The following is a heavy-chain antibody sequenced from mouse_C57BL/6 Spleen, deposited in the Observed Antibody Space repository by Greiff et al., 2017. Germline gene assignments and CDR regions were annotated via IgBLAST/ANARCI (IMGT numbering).Heavy chain of an antibody. J-gene: IGHJ4*01. CDR2: IYPRDGST. V-gene: IGHV1-85*01. Sequence: QVQLKESGPELVKPGASVKLSCKASGYTFTSYDINWVKQRPGQGLEWIGWIYPRDGSTKYNEKFKGKDTLTVDTSSSTAYMELHSLTSEDSAVYFCASNHYYAMDYWGQGTSVTVSS. CDR1: GYTFTSYD. CDR3: ASNHYYAMDY.